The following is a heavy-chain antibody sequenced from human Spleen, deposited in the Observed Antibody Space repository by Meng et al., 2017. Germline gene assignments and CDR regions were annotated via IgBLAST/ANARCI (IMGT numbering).Heavy chain of an antibody. CDR3: ARGRFCASGSCYFDY. J-gene: IGHJ4*02. CDR1: GFTFITYW. V-gene: IGHV3-7*01. D-gene: IGHD2-15*01. CDR2: IKQDGSEK. Sequence: GESLKISCATSGFTFITYWMSWVRQAPGKGLEWVANIKQDGSEKYYVDSVKGGFTIYSDNAKNSVNLQMNRLRAEDTVVYYCARGRFCASGSCYFDYWGQGALVTVSS.